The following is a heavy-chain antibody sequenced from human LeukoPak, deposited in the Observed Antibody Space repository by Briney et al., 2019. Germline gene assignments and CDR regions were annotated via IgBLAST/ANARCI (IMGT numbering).Heavy chain of an antibody. CDR2: INSDGGST. Sequence: PGGSLRLSCAASGFTFSSYWMHWVRQAPGKGLVWVSRINSDGGSTSYADSVKGRFTISRDNAKNTLYLQMNSLRAEDTAVYYCARAATERYYYGMDVWGQGTTVTVSS. V-gene: IGHV3-74*01. D-gene: IGHD6-25*01. CDR1: GFTFSSYW. J-gene: IGHJ6*02. CDR3: ARAATERYYYGMDV.